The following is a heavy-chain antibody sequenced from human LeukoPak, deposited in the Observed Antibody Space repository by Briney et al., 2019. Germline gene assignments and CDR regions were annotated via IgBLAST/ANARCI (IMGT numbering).Heavy chain of an antibody. CDR3: ARIHRYCSGGACYVLDN. CDR2: VYYSGST. D-gene: IGHD2-15*01. J-gene: IGHJ4*02. Sequence: SETLSLTCVVSGGSVSGYYWGWIRQPPGRGLEWIGYVYYSGSTNYNPSFKSRITISVDTSRNQFSLQLSSVTAADTAVYYCARIHRYCSGGACYVLDNWGQGTLDAASS. CDR1: GGSVSGYY. V-gene: IGHV4-59*02.